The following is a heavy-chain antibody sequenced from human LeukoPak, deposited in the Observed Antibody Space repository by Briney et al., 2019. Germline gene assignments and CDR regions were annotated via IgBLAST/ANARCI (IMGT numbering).Heavy chain of an antibody. D-gene: IGHD6-13*01. CDR1: EFIFSGYW. J-gene: IGHJ4*02. CDR3: ARDGFVGAADY. V-gene: IGHV3-7*01. Sequence: GGTLRLSCAASEFIFSGYWMNWVRQAPGKGLEWVANIKQDGSEKQYVDSVRGRFTISRDNAKNSLYLQMNSLRVEDTAVYYCARDGFVGAADYWGQGTLVTVSS. CDR2: IKQDGSEK.